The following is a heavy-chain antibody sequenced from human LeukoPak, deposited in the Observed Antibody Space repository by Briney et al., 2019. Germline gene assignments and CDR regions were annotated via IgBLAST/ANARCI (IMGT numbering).Heavy chain of an antibody. CDR1: AFTFSSYS. J-gene: IGHJ6*03. CDR2: ISSSGSTI. V-gene: IGHV3-48*04. D-gene: IGHD1-26*01. Sequence: PGGSLRLSCAASAFTFSSYSMNWVRQAPGKGLEWVSYISSSGSTIYYADSVKGRFTISRDNAKNSLYLQMNSLRAEDTAVYYCARDPYSGSYGNYYYYFMDVWGKGTTVTISS. CDR3: ARDPYSGSYGNYYYYFMDV.